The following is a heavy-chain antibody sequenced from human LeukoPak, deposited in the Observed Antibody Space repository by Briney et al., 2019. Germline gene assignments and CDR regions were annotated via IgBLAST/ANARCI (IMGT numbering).Heavy chain of an antibody. Sequence: GGALRLSCVASGITFSNAWMSWVRQAPGKGLEWVARIKSQTHGGTTDYAAPVKGRFTISRDDSESTLYLQMNDLRTEDTAVYYCTGPTYVVDYWGQGTLVTVSS. CDR1: GITFSNAW. D-gene: IGHD3-16*01. V-gene: IGHV3-15*01. CDR3: TGPTYVVDY. J-gene: IGHJ4*02. CDR2: IKSQTHGGTT.